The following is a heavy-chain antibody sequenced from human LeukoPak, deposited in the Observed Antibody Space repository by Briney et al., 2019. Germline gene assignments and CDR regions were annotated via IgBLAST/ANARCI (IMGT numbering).Heavy chain of an antibody. J-gene: IGHJ4*02. CDR1: GFTFSSYE. V-gene: IGHV3-48*03. CDR2: ISSSGSTM. Sequence: GGSLRLSCAASGFTFSSYEMNWVRQAPGKGLEWISYISSSGSTMYYADSVKGRFTISRDNAKNSLYLQMNSLRAEDTAIYYCASSSWYALDYWGQGALVTVSS. D-gene: IGHD6-13*01. CDR3: ASSSWYALDY.